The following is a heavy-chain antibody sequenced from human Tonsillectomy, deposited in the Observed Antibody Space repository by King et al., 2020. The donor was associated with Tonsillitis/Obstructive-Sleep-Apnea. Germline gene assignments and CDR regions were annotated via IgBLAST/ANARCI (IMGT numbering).Heavy chain of an antibody. V-gene: IGHV1-18*01. Sequence: VQLVESGAEVKKPGASVKVSCKASGYTFTSYGISWVRQAPGQGLEWMGWISAYNGNTNNAQKLQGRVTMTTDTSTSTAYMELRSLRSDDTAVYYCARAESIFGVVPGRGNWFDPWGQGTLVTVSS. CDR3: ARAESIFGVVPGRGNWFDP. CDR1: GYTFTSYG. CDR2: ISAYNGNT. J-gene: IGHJ5*02. D-gene: IGHD3-3*01.